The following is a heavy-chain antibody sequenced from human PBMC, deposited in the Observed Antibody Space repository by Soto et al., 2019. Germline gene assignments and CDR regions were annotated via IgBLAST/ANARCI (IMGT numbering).Heavy chain of an antibody. CDR1: GGTFSSYT. D-gene: IGHD1-1*01. Sequence: QVQLVQSGAEVKKPGSSVKVSCKASGGTFSSYTISWVRQAPGQGLEWMGRIIPILGIANYAQKFQGRITITADKSTSTXXMELSSLRSEDTAVYYCARDPGTTLGPVYYYGMDVWGQGTTVTVSS. CDR3: ARDPGTTLGPVYYYGMDV. J-gene: IGHJ6*02. CDR2: IIPILGIA. V-gene: IGHV1-69*08.